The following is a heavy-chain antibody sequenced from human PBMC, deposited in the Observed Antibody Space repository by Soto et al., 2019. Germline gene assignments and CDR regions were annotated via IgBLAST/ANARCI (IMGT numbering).Heavy chain of an antibody. Sequence: EVQLLESGGGLVQPGGSLRLSCAASGFTFSSFAMTWVRQAPGEGLEWVSSISSSGETTYYSDSVKGRFTISRDISKNMVYLQMTSLRAKDTAVYFCVQDWTGNSCPCMVVWGQGTTVTVSS. J-gene: IGHJ6*02. V-gene: IGHV3-23*01. D-gene: IGHD6-13*01. CDR1: GFTFSSFA. CDR2: ISSSGETT. CDR3: VQDWTGNSCPCMVV.